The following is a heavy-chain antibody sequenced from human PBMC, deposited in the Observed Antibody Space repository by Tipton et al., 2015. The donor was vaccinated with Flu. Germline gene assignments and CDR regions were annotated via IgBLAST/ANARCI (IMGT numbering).Heavy chain of an antibody. CDR1: GGSISSGGYY. V-gene: IGHV4-31*03. CDR3: ARDRGDYRPFDY. D-gene: IGHD4-11*01. Sequence: TLSLTCTVSGGSISSGGYYWSWIRQHPGKGLEWIGYIHYSGSTYYNPSLKSRVTISVDTSKNQFSLKLSSVTAADTAVYYCARDRGDYRPFDYWGQGTLVTVSS. J-gene: IGHJ4*02. CDR2: IHYSGST.